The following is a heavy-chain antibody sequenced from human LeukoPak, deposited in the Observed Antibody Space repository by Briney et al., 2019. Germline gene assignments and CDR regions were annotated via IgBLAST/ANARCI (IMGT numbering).Heavy chain of an antibody. D-gene: IGHD3-10*01. CDR2: FFYGGST. CDR3: ARGEYIDSGSYNVFDY. Sequence: GSLRLSCAASGFTFSSYAMSWVRQAPGKGLEWVGSFFYGGSTYYNPSLKSRVTISVDTSENQLSLKLSSVTAADTAVFYCARGEYIDSGSYNVFDYWGQGTLATVSS. J-gene: IGHJ4*02. V-gene: IGHV4-38-2*01. CDR1: GFTFSSYA.